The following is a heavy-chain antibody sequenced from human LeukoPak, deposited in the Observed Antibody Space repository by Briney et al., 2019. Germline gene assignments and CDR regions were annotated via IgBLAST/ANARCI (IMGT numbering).Heavy chain of an antibody. Sequence: GASVKVSCKASGYTFTGYYMHWVRQAPGQGLEWMGWINPNSGGTNYAQKFQGRVTMTRDTSISTAYMELSRLRSDDTAVYYCARGAGPAALKYYFDYWGQGTLVTVSS. D-gene: IGHD2-2*01. V-gene: IGHV1-2*02. CDR1: GYTFTGYY. J-gene: IGHJ4*02. CDR3: ARGAGPAALKYYFDY. CDR2: INPNSGGT.